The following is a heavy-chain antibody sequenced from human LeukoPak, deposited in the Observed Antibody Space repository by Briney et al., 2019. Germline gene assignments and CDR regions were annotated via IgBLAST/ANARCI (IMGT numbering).Heavy chain of an antibody. V-gene: IGHV3-74*01. D-gene: IGHD3-22*01. J-gene: IGHJ6*03. CDR3: ARGLWGQYYYDSSGNYYMDV. Sequence: PGGTLRLSCAASGFTFSSYWLHWVRQAPGQGLMWVSRINTDGSSTSYADSVKGRFTISRDNGKNTLYLQMNSLRAEDTAVYYCARGLWGQYYYDSSGNYYMDVWGKGTTVTVSS. CDR2: INTDGSST. CDR1: GFTFSSYW.